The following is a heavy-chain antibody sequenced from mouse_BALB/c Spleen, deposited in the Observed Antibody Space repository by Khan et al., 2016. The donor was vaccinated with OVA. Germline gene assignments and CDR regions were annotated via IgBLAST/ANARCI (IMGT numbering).Heavy chain of an antibody. CDR3: ARPPYFSYSLDH. CDR1: GYTFTNYG. CDR2: INTFTGEP. J-gene: IGHJ4*01. Sequence: QIQLVQSGPEMKKPGETVKISCKASGYTFTNYGMNWVKQSPGKALKWMGWINTFTGEPTYADDFKGRFVFSLETSANTASLQINNLKNEDTATYFCARPPYFSYSLDHWGQGTSVTVSS. V-gene: IGHV9-3-1*01. D-gene: IGHD2-12*01.